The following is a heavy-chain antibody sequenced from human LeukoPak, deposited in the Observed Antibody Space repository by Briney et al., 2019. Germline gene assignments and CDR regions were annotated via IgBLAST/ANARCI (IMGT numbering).Heavy chain of an antibody. CDR3: AKDYDFWSGFLNYFDY. J-gene: IGHJ4*02. Sequence: GGSLRLSCAASGFTFSSYAMNWVRQAPGKGLEWVSAISGSGGSTYYADSVKGRFTISRDNYKNTLYLQMNSLRAEDTAVYYCAKDYDFWSGFLNYFDYWGQGTLVTVSS. D-gene: IGHD3-3*01. CDR1: GFTFSSYA. V-gene: IGHV3-23*01. CDR2: ISGSGGST.